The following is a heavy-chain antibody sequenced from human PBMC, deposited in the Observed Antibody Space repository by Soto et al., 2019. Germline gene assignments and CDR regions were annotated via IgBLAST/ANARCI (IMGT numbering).Heavy chain of an antibody. CDR3: ATDGGR. V-gene: IGHV3-15*07. J-gene: IGHJ4*02. CDR1: GFTFTHAW. Sequence: EVQLVESGGGLVKPGGSLRLSCAASGFTFTHAWMNWVRQPPGKGLEWVGRIKSKTAGGAIDYTTPVEGRVTISRDDSENTLYLQMNSLKTEDTAVYYCATDGGRWGQGTLVTVSS. CDR2: IKSKTAGGAI.